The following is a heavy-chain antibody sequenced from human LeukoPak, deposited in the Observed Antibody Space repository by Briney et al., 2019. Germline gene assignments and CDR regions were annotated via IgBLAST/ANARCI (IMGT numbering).Heavy chain of an antibody. J-gene: IGHJ4*02. CDR2: ISGSGGST. CDR3: ASRRESRYYFDY. Sequence: GGSLRLSCAASGFTFSSYAMSWVRQAPGKGLEWVSAISGSGGSTYYADSVKGPFTISRDNSKNTLYLQMNSLRAENTAVYYCASRRESRYYFDYWGQGTLVTVSS. CDR1: GFTFSSYA. V-gene: IGHV3-23*01. D-gene: IGHD3-10*01.